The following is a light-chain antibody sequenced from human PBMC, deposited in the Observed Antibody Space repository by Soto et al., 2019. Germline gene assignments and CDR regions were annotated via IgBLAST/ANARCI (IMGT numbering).Light chain of an antibody. CDR1: QSVLYSSNNKNY. Sequence: DIVMTQSPDSLAVSLGERATINCKSSQSVLYSSNNKNYLAWYQQKPGQPPKLLIYWASTRESGVPDRFSGSGSGTDFTLTISGLQAEDLAVYYCHQYYTTLRTFGQGTKVEIK. CDR2: WAS. J-gene: IGKJ1*01. CDR3: HQYYTTLRT. V-gene: IGKV4-1*01.